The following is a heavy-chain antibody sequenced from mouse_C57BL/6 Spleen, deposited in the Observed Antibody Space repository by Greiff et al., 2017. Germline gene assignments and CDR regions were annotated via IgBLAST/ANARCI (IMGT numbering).Heavy chain of an antibody. J-gene: IGHJ1*03. CDR3: AKSGEKLNWDRYFDV. Sequence: QVQLQQSGPELVKPGASVKISCKASGYSFTSYYIHWVKQRPGQGLEWIGWIYPGSGNTKYNEKFKGKATLTADKSSSTAYMQLSSLTSEDSAVYYGAKSGEKLNWDRYFDVWGTGTTVTVSS. CDR1: GYSFTSYY. V-gene: IGHV1-66*01. CDR2: IYPGSGNT. D-gene: IGHD4-1*01.